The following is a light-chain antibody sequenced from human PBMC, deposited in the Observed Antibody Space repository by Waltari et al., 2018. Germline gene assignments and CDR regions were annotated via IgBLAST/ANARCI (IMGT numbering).Light chain of an antibody. J-gene: IGKJ1*01. Sequence: EIVLTQSPGTLSLSPGERATLSCRASQCVSRYLAWYQQKTGQAPRLLIYEASRRATGIPDRFSGSGSGTDFTLTISRLEPEDFAVYYCQKYGTLPATFGQGTKVEIK. CDR1: QCVSRY. V-gene: IGKV3-20*01. CDR3: QKYGTLPAT. CDR2: EAS.